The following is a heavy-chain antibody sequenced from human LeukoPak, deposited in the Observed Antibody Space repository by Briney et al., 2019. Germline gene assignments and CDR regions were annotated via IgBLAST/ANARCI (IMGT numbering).Heavy chain of an antibody. CDR3: ASIRLGYCSGGSCYSGGYFDY. J-gene: IGHJ4*02. V-gene: IGHV1-8*02. CDR2: MNPNSGNT. D-gene: IGHD2-15*01. Sequence: GSSVKVSCKTSGYTFTSYAISWVRQAPGQGLEWMGWMNPNSGNTGYAQKFQGRVTMTRNTSISTAYMELSSLRSEDTAVYYCASIRLGYCSGGSCYSGGYFDYWGQGTLVTVSS. CDR1: GYTFTSYA.